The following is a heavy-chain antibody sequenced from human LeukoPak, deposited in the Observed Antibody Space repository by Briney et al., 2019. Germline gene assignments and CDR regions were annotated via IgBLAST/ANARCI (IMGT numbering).Heavy chain of an antibody. CDR3: ARSLVRGVIEDY. V-gene: IGHV1-46*01. J-gene: IGHJ4*02. D-gene: IGHD3-10*01. Sequence: ASVKVSCKASGYNFAIYYMHWVRQAPGQGLEWIGMVNPSGGSTDYAQKFQGRVTVTRDSSTSTVYMELSRLRSDDTAVYYCARSLVRGVIEDYWGQGTLVTVSS. CDR2: VNPSGGST. CDR1: GYNFAIYY.